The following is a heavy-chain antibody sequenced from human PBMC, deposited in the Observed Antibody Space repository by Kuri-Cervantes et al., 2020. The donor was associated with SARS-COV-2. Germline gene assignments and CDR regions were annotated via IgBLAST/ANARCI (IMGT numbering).Heavy chain of an antibody. CDR3: ASERWELSWFDP. Sequence: GESLKISCAASGFTFSSYRMNWVRQAPGKGLEWVSRINSDGSSTSYADSVKGRFTISRDNAKNTLYLQMNSLRAEDTAVYYCASERWELSWFDPWGQGTLVTVSS. CDR1: GFTFSSYR. CDR2: INSDGSST. V-gene: IGHV3-74*01. J-gene: IGHJ5*02. D-gene: IGHD1-26*01.